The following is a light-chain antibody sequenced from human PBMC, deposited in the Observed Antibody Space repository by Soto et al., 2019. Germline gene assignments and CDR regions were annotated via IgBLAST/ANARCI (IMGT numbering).Light chain of an antibody. J-gene: IGKJ5*01. V-gene: IGKV3-20*01. Sequence: ERVMTQSPATLSVSPVGRGSLSCXASXSISRSFLAWYXQKXGQAPRXXXYRASSRATGIPDRYSGTGSETDFTLTISRLEPEDFAVYYCQQYDNSPITFGQGTRLEIK. CDR3: QQYDNSPIT. CDR2: RAS. CDR1: XSISRSF.